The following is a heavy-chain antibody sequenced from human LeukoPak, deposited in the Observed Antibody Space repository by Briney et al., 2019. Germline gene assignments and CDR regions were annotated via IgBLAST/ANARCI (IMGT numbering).Heavy chain of an antibody. CDR3: ARDVVTIFGVVIKTWRNDAFDI. Sequence: PGGSLRLSCAASGFTFSSYWMSWVRQAPGKGLEWVANIKQDGSEKYYVDSVKGRFTISRDNAKNSLYLQMNSLRAEDTAVYYCARDVVTIFGVVIKTWRNDAFDIWGQGTMVTVSS. CDR2: IKQDGSEK. J-gene: IGHJ3*02. D-gene: IGHD3-3*01. V-gene: IGHV3-7*01. CDR1: GFTFSSYW.